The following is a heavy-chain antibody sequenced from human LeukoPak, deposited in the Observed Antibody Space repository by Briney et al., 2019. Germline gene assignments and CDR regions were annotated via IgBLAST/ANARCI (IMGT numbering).Heavy chain of an antibody. Sequence: PSETLSLTCAVYGGSIRSYYWSWIRQPPGKGLEWIGYVYHSGLTNYNPSLKSRVTISVDTSSNKLSLKLSSVTAADTAMYYCARTSSSWSQFEYWGQGTLVTVSS. CDR2: VYHSGLT. V-gene: IGHV4-59*08. J-gene: IGHJ4*02. D-gene: IGHD6-13*01. CDR1: GGSIRSYY. CDR3: ARTSSSWSQFEY.